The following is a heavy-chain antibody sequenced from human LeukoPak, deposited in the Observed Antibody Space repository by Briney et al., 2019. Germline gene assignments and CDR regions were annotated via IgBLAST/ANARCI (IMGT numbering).Heavy chain of an antibody. J-gene: IGHJ4*02. Sequence: SQTLSLTCAISGDTISSNGATWNWIRQSPSRGLEWLGRTYYRSKWFNNYAVSVKSRISIKPDTSKNQFSLQLISVTPEDTAVYYCAGGNSGNIEYWGQGTLVTVSS. CDR1: GDTISSNGAT. D-gene: IGHD5-12*01. CDR2: TYYRSKWFN. V-gene: IGHV6-1*01. CDR3: AGGNSGNIEY.